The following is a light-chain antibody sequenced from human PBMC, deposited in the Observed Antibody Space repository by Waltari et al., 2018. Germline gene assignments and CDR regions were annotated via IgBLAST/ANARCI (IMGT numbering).Light chain of an antibody. CDR1: QSLRDR. J-gene: IGKJ2*01. Sequence: PGERAILPCRASQSLRDRLAWYHPRPGQAPTLLIYGASSRATGVPDRFSGSGSGADFTLISSRLEPEDVGLYRCYQHDSGYTFGQGTRVE. CDR3: YQHDSGYT. CDR2: GAS. V-gene: IGKV3-20*01.